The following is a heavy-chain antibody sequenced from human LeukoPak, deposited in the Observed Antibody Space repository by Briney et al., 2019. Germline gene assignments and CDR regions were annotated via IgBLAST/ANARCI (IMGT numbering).Heavy chain of an antibody. Sequence: SETLSLTCAVSGGSISSSNWGSWARQPPGKGLEWIGEIYHSGSNNYNPSLKSRVTISVDKSKNQFSLKLSSVTAADTAVYYCARSDSSGPESSYWGQGTLVTVSS. CDR1: GGSISSSNW. CDR3: ARSDSSGPESSY. CDR2: IYHSGSN. D-gene: IGHD3-22*01. V-gene: IGHV4-4*02. J-gene: IGHJ4*02.